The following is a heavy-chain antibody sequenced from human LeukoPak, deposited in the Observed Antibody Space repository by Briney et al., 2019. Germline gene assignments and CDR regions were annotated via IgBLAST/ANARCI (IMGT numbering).Heavy chain of an antibody. CDR1: EFTFSSYA. CDR2: VSGSGGYT. V-gene: IGHV3-23*01. Sequence: PGGSLRLSCAASEFTFSSYAMSWVRQAPGKGLEWVSTVSGSGGYTYYADSVKGRFTISRDSSKNTLYLQMSSLRAEDTAIYYCAKVTDGYNFFDYWGQGTLVTVSS. J-gene: IGHJ4*02. D-gene: IGHD5-24*01. CDR3: AKVTDGYNFFDY.